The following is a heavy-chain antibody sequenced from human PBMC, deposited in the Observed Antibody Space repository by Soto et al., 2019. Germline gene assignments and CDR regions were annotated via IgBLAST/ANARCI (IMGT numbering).Heavy chain of an antibody. CDR3: ARDQMTTVTTSAFDI. Sequence: GGSLRLSCAASGFTFSSYSMNWVRQAPGKGLEWVSSISSSSSYIYYADSVKGRFTISRDNAKNSLYLQMNSLRAEDTAVYYCARDQMTTVTTSAFDIWGQGTMVTVSS. CDR1: GFTFSSYS. V-gene: IGHV3-21*01. D-gene: IGHD4-17*01. J-gene: IGHJ3*02. CDR2: ISSSSSYI.